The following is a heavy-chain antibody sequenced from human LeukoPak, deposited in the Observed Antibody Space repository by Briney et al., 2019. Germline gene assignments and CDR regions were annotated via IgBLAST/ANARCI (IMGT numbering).Heavy chain of an antibody. CDR1: GFTFSTYA. Sequence: SGGSLRLSCVASGFTFSTYAIHWVRQAPGKGLEWVAVIWFDGSEQYYADSGKGRFIISRDNSKSTSNLQLNSLRAEDTAVYYCAREGDSRWGELSPWGQGTLVTVSS. CDR3: AREGDSRWGELSP. V-gene: IGHV3-33*01. CDR2: IWFDGSEQ. J-gene: IGHJ1*01. D-gene: IGHD3-16*02.